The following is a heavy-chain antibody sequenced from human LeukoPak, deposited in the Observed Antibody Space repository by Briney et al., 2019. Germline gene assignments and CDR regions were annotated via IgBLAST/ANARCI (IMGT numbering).Heavy chain of an antibody. CDR2: IRAYNGNT. J-gene: IGHJ3*02. Sequence: ASVKVSCKASGYTFTSYGISWVRQAPGQGLEWVGWIRAYNGNTNYAQKLQGRVTMTTDTSTSTAYMELRSLRSDDTAVYYCARGLGVGATSVGGGAFDIWGQGTMVTVSS. D-gene: IGHD1-26*01. V-gene: IGHV1-18*01. CDR3: ARGLGVGATSVGGGAFDI. CDR1: GYTFTSYG.